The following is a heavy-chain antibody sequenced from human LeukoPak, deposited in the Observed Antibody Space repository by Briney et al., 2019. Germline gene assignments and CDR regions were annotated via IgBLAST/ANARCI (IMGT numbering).Heavy chain of an antibody. D-gene: IGHD7-27*01. Sequence: PSETLSLTCTVSGDSISSGGYFWSWIRQHPGKGLEWIGYIYYTGSTTYNPSLQSRVTISVDTSKNHFSLRLNPVTAADTAVYFCARGLPGARIPYHFDSWGQGTLVAVSS. CDR2: IYYTGST. J-gene: IGHJ4*02. CDR1: GDSISSGGYF. V-gene: IGHV4-31*03. CDR3: ARGLPGARIPYHFDS.